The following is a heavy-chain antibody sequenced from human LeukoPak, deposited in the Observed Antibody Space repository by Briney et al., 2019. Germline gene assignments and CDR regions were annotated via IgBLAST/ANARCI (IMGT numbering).Heavy chain of an antibody. CDR3: ARGVDYYEDSGTIDY. Sequence: GGSLRLSCTASGFTFSDYGMHWVRQPPGKGLEWVAIIWYDGSNKTYEDSVKGRFTISRDNSKNTLYLQMNSLRAEDTAVYYCARGVDYYEDSGTIDYWGQGTLVTVSS. J-gene: IGHJ4*02. V-gene: IGHV3-33*01. CDR1: GFTFSDYG. CDR2: IWYDGSNK. D-gene: IGHD3-22*01.